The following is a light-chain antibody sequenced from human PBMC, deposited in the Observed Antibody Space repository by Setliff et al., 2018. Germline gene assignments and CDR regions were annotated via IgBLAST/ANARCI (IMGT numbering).Light chain of an antibody. CDR1: SSDVGGYHY. Sequence: QSALTQPRSVSGSPGQSVTISCTGTSSDVGGYHYGGDYYVSWCQQCPGKAPKLIIYNVNQRPSGVPDRFSGSRSGVTASLTISGLQAEDESDYYCCSYAGNSYVFGTGTKVTVL. CDR3: CSYAGNSYV. J-gene: IGLJ1*01. V-gene: IGLV2-11*01. CDR2: NVN.